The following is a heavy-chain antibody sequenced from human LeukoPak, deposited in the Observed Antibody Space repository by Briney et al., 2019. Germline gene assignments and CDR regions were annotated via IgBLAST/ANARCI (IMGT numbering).Heavy chain of an antibody. Sequence: GGSLRLSCAASGFTFSSYGMHWVRQAPGKGLEWVAVIWYDGSNKYYADSVKGRFTISRDNSKNTLYLQMNSLRAEDTAVYYCAKIRYYDSSGYLDYWGQGTLVTVSS. CDR3: AKIRYYDSSGYLDY. J-gene: IGHJ4*02. CDR1: GFTFSSYG. D-gene: IGHD3-22*01. V-gene: IGHV3-33*06. CDR2: IWYDGSNK.